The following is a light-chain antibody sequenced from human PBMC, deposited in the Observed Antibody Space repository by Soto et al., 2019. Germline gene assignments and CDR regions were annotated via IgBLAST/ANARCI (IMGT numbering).Light chain of an antibody. CDR3: QQYGGSPPYT. J-gene: IGKJ2*01. CDR1: QSVSSSY. CDR2: GAP. V-gene: IGKV3-20*01. Sequence: EIVLTQSPGTLSLSPGERVTLSCRASQSVSSSYLAWYQQKPAQAPSLLIYGAPNRATGIPAMFSGSGSGTHFTITISRLQPEDFAVYYCQQYGGSPPYTFGQGTKLEIK.